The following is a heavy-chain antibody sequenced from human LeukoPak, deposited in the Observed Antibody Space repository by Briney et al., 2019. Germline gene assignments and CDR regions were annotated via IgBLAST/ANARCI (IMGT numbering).Heavy chain of an antibody. V-gene: IGHV3-7*01. J-gene: IGHJ4*02. CDR3: AREHPYYYDSSGTALMAEIKYYFDY. D-gene: IGHD3-22*01. Sequence: PGGSLRLSCAASGFTFDDYGMSWVRQAPGKGLEWVANIKQDGSEKYYVDSVKGRFTISRDNAKNSLYLQMNSLRAEDTGVYYCAREHPYYYDSSGTALMAEIKYYFDYWAQGTLVTVSS. CDR1: GFTFDDYG. CDR2: IKQDGSEK.